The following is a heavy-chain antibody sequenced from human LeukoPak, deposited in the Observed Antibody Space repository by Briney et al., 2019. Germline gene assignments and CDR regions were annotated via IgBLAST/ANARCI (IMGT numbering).Heavy chain of an antibody. V-gene: IGHV1-69*05. CDR3: VRDGGNSGSYVDY. CDR1: GGTFSSYA. CDR2: IIPIFGTA. Sequence: GASVKVSCKASGGTFSSYAISWVRQAPGQGLEWMGRIIPIFGTANYAQKFQGRVTITTDESTSTAYMELSSLRSEDTAVYYCVRDGGNSGSYVDYWGQGTLVTVSS. D-gene: IGHD1-26*01. J-gene: IGHJ4*02.